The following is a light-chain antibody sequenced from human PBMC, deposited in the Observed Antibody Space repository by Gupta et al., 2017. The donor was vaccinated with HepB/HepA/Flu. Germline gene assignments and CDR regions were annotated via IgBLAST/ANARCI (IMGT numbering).Light chain of an antibody. CDR2: WAS. CDR1: QSVLYSSNSKNY. J-gene: IGKJ4*01. CDR3: QQYHTAPTT. Sequence: DIVMTQSPDSLAVSLGERATINCKSSQSVLYSSNSKNYLAWYQQKPGQPPKLLIYWASTRESGVPDRFSDSGSGTDFTLTISSLQAEDVAVYYCQQYHTAPTTFGGGTKVEIK. V-gene: IGKV4-1*01.